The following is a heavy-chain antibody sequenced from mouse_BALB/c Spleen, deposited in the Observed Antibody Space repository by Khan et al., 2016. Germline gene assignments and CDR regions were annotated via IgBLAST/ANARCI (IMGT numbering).Heavy chain of an antibody. CDR3: ARARSTLIKAFAY. CDR2: IYTGSGSV. CDR1: GYTFTDYV. D-gene: IGHD2-4*01. V-gene: IGHV1-77*01. Sequence: QIQLVQSGPELVKPGASVKMSCKASGYTFTDYVISWVKQRTGQGLEWIGEIYTGSGSVYYNEKFKGKATLTADKSSNTAYMQLSSLTSEDSAVYFCARARSTLIKAFAYWGQGTLVTVSA. J-gene: IGHJ3*01.